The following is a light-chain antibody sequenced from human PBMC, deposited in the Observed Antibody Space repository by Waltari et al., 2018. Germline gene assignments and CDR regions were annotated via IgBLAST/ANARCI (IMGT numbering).Light chain of an antibody. CDR2: GAS. J-gene: IGKJ2*01. Sequence: EVVLTQSPGTLSLSPGERATLSCRASQSVSRSRIAWYLHRPGQAPRLLIYGASGRATGIPDRFSGSGSGTDFSLTISRVEPEDFAVYYCQQFGSPVMYTFGQGTKLEIK. CDR1: QSVSRSR. CDR3: QQFGSPVMYT. V-gene: IGKV3-20*01.